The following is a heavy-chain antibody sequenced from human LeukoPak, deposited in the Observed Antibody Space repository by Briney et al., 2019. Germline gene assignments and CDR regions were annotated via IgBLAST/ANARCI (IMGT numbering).Heavy chain of an antibody. J-gene: IGHJ4*02. Sequence: PRGSLRDSRAASEFTFSNYALTWVRQAPGKGLEWVSGISGSGGSTYYADSVRGRFTISRDNFKNTMYMQMNSLRAEDTAIYYCARTGAGGGNRFDYWGQGSLVSVSS. CDR3: ARTGAGGGNRFDY. CDR2: ISGSGGST. D-gene: IGHD1-1*01. CDR1: EFTFSNYA. V-gene: IGHV3-23*01.